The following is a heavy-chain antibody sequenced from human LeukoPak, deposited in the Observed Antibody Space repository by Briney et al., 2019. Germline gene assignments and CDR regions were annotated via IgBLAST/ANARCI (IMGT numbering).Heavy chain of an antibody. CDR1: GFTFSSYG. CDR2: IWYDGSNK. D-gene: IGHD2-2*01. CDR3: ARDGGPYPLPLSSDY. Sequence: GRSLRLSCAASGFTFSSYGMHWVRQAPGKGLEWVAVIWYDGSNKYYADSVKGRFTISRDNYKNTLYLQMNSMRAEDTAVYYCARDGGPYPLPLSSDYWGQGQLVTVSS. V-gene: IGHV3-33*01. J-gene: IGHJ4*02.